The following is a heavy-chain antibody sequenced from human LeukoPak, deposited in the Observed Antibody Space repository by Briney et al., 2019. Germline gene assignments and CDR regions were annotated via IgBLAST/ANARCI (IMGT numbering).Heavy chain of an antibody. CDR3: AKDPLSGSYRGGWFDP. CDR1: GFTFDDYA. Sequence: GRSLRLSCAASGFTFDDYAMHWVRQAPGKGLEWVSGISWNSGSIGYADSVKGRFTISRDNAKNSLYLQMSSLRAEDTALYYCAKDPLSGSYRGGWFDPWGQGTLVTVSS. J-gene: IGHJ5*02. CDR2: ISWNSGSI. D-gene: IGHD1-26*01. V-gene: IGHV3-9*01.